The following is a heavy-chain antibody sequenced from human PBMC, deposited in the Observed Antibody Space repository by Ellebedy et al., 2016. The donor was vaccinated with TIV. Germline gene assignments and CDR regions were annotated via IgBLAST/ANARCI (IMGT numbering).Heavy chain of an antibody. CDR1: GFTFSSYD. CDR2: IGTAGDT. V-gene: IGHV3-13*01. CDR3: ARVSNCANGVCPFDY. Sequence: GESLKISXAASGFTFSSYDMHWVRQATGKGLEWVSAIGTAGDTYYPGSVKGRFTISRENAKNSLYLQMNSLRAGDTAVYYCARVSNCANGVCPFDYWGQGTLVTVSS. D-gene: IGHD2-8*01. J-gene: IGHJ4*02.